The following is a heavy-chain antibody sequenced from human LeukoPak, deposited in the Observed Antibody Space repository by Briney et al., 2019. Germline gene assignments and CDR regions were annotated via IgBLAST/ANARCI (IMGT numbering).Heavy chain of an antibody. D-gene: IGHD6-13*01. J-gene: IGHJ3*02. Sequence: SETLSLTCTVSGGSISSYHWSWIRQPPGKGLEWIGYIYYSGSTNYNPSLKSRVTISVDTSKNQFSLKLSSVTAADTAVYYCAGVLKGWGSSWKGAFDIWGQGTMVTVSS. CDR2: IYYSGST. CDR1: GGSISSYH. CDR3: AGVLKGWGSSWKGAFDI. V-gene: IGHV4-59*01.